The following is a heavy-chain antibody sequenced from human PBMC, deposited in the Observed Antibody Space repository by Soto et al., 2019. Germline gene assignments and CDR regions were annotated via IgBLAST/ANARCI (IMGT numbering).Heavy chain of an antibody. V-gene: IGHV5-10-1*01. Sequence: GESLKISCKGSGYSFTSYWISWVRQMPGKGLEWMGRIDPSDSYTNYSPSFQGHVTISADKSISTAYLQWSSLKASDTAMYYCARRSSSEYYYYYGMDVWGQGTTVTVSS. CDR3: ARRSSSEYYYYYGMDV. CDR2: IDPSDSYT. J-gene: IGHJ6*02. CDR1: GYSFTSYW. D-gene: IGHD6-6*01.